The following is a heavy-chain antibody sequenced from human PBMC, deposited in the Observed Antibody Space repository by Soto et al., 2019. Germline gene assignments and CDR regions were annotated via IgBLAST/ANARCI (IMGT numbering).Heavy chain of an antibody. CDR3: VKDRSDTWSFDY. Sequence: QVQLVESGGGVVQPGRSLRLSCSASGFIYSSCAMHWVRQVPGKGLEWLAVVSHDGTLYPYADSVKGRFTISRDNSRKMLYLQMNSLRLDDTAVYYCVKDRSDTWSFDYWGQGTLVTVSS. J-gene: IGHJ4*02. CDR1: GFIYSSCA. V-gene: IGHV3-30*18. D-gene: IGHD2-8*02. CDR2: VSHDGTLY.